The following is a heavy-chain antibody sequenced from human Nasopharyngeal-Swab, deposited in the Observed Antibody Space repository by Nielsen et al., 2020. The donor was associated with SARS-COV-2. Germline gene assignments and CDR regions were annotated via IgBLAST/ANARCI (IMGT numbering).Heavy chain of an antibody. J-gene: IGHJ6*03. CDR2: TYYRSKWYN. V-gene: IGHV6-1*01. CDR3: ARARGAYGDYYYYYYTDV. D-gene: IGHD4-17*01. Sequence: WVRQITSRGLAWMGRTYYRSKWYNDYAVSVKSRITINPDTSKNQFSLHLNSVTPEDTAVYYCARARGAYGDYYYYYYTDVWGKGTTVAVSS.